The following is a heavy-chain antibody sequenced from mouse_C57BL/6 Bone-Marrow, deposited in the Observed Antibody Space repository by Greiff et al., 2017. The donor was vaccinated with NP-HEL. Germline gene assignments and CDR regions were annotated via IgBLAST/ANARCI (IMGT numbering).Heavy chain of an antibody. CDR1: GFTFSSYA. CDR2: ISSGGDYI. CDR3: TRDHYDSLYFDV. V-gene: IGHV5-9-1*02. D-gene: IGHD2-4*01. J-gene: IGHJ1*03. Sequence: EVQRVESGEGLVKPGGSLKLSCAASGFTFSSYAMSWVRQTPEKRLEWVAYISSGGDYIYYADTVKGRFTISRDNARNTLYLQMSSLKSEDTAMYYCTRDHYDSLYFDVWGTGTTVTVSS.